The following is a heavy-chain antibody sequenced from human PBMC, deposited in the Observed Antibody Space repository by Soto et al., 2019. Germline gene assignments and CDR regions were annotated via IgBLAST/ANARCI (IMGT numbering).Heavy chain of an antibody. J-gene: IGHJ4*02. CDR1: GGTFSSYA. CDR3: ARVGGVGAPPGADY. Sequence: SVKVSFKASGGTFSSYAISWLRQAPGQGLEWMGAVIPVLGQAYYAQALQDRVTITADESTRTAYMELSSLTSEDTAVYFCARVGGVGAPPGADYWGQGTLVTVSS. CDR2: VIPVLGQA. D-gene: IGHD1-26*01. V-gene: IGHV1-69*13.